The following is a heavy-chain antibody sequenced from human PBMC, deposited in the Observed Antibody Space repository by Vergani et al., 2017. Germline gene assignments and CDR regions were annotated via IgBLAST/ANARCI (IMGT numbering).Heavy chain of an antibody. CDR3: ARDETYDGAGSGSTDYYYYMDV. D-gene: IGHD3-10*01. CDR2: IWFDGSDK. J-gene: IGHJ6*03. V-gene: IGHV3-33*01. Sequence: QEQLVESGGGVVQPGRSLRLSCAAPGFSFSRYGMHWVRQAPGKGLEWVAAIWFDGSDKYSADSVGGRFTISRDNSKNTLYLQMNSLRAEDTAVYYWARDETYDGAGSGSTDYYYYMDVWGKGTTVTVSS. CDR1: GFSFSRYG.